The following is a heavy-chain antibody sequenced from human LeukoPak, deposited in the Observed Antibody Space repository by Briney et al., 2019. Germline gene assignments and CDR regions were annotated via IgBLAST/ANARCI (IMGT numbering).Heavy chain of an antibody. CDR3: ARDLPWTDRTGAFDI. Sequence: GGSLRLSCAASGFTVSSNYMSWVRQAPGKGLEWVSVIYSGGSTYYADSVKGRFTISRDNSKNTLYLQMNSLSAEDTAVYYCARDLPWTDRTGAFDIWGQGTMVTVSS. D-gene: IGHD1-14*01. CDR1: GFTVSSNY. V-gene: IGHV3-66*01. J-gene: IGHJ3*02. CDR2: IYSGGST.